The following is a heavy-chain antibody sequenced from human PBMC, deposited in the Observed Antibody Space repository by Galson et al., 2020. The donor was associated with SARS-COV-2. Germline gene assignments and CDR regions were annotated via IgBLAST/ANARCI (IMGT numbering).Heavy chain of an antibody. Sequence: GGSLRLSCAASGFTFSSYAMSWVRQAPGKGLEWVSAISGSGGSTYYADSVKGRFTISRDNSKNTLYLQMNSLRAEDTAVYYCAKSDRTYYDFWSGGENYFDYWGQGTLVTVSS. J-gene: IGHJ4*02. CDR3: AKSDRTYYDFWSGGENYFDY. CDR1: GFTFSSYA. D-gene: IGHD3-3*01. V-gene: IGHV3-23*01. CDR2: ISGSGGST.